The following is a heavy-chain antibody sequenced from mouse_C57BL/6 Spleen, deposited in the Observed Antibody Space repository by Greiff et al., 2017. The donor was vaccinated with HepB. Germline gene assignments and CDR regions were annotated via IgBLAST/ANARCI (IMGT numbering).Heavy chain of an antibody. CDR2: ISDGGSYT. CDR3: ARDSTMVTSYWYFDV. CDR1: GFTFSSYA. Sequence: EVQRVESGGGLVKPGGSLKLSCAASGFTFSSYAMSWVRQTPEKRLEWVATISDGGSYTYYPDNVKGRFTISRDNAKNNLYLQMSHLKSEDTAMYYCARDSTMVTSYWYFDVWGTGTTVTVSS. V-gene: IGHV5-4*01. D-gene: IGHD2-2*01. J-gene: IGHJ1*03.